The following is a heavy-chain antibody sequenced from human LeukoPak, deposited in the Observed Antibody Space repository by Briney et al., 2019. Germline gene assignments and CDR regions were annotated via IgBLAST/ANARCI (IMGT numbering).Heavy chain of an antibody. CDR1: GGTFSSYA. Sequence: SVKVSCKASGGTFSSYAISWERQAPGQGLEWMGRIIPIFGTANYAQKFQGRVTITTDESTSTAYMELSSLRSEDTAVYYCARHQDCSSTSCYSGDAFDIWGQGTMVTVSS. CDR3: ARHQDCSSTSCYSGDAFDI. J-gene: IGHJ3*02. CDR2: IIPIFGTA. V-gene: IGHV1-69*05. D-gene: IGHD2-2*01.